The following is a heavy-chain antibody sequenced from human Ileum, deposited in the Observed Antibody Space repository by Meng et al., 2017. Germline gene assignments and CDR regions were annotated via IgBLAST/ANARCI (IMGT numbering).Heavy chain of an antibody. D-gene: IGHD4-23*01. CDR2: IYHSGLV. CDR1: GHSISTHNG. Sequence: QLTDAGHRLVTHSGTLSLPCAVSGHSISTHNGWNWGRQPPGEGLEWIGEIYHSGLVNYNLSLKSRVTLSIDKSKNQFSLKLISVTAADTGVYYCAANSGKKMHSWGQGTLVTVSS. J-gene: IGHJ4*02. CDR3: AANSGKKMHS. V-gene: IGHV4-4*02.